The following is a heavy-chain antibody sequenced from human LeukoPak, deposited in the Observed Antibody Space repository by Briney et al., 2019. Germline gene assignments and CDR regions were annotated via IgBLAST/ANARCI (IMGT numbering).Heavy chain of an antibody. V-gene: IGHV1-18*04. CDR2: ISAYNGNA. J-gene: IGHJ3*02. CDR1: GYTFRNYG. Sequence: ASVKVSCKASGYTFRNYGINWVRQAPGQGLEWMGWISAYNGNANYAQKLWGRVTMTTDTSTSTAYMELRSLRSDDTAVYYCARKGDSSSWFANAFDIWGQGTMVTVSS. CDR3: ARKGDSSSWFANAFDI. D-gene: IGHD6-13*01.